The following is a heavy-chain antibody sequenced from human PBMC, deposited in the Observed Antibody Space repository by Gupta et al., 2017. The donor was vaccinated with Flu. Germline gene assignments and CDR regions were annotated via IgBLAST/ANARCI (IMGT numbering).Heavy chain of an antibody. Sequence: EVHLVESGGGLVQPGGSLRLSCAASGFTFSSYWMNWVRQAPGQGPEWVANINQDGSEKDYVDSVKGRFTISRDNDKNSLYLKMNSLRAEDTAVYYCARDRAMDDYGGQGTLVTVSS. CDR3: ARDRAMDDY. CDR1: GFTFSSYW. J-gene: IGHJ4*02. D-gene: IGHD5-18*01. V-gene: IGHV3-7*04. CDR2: INQDGSEK.